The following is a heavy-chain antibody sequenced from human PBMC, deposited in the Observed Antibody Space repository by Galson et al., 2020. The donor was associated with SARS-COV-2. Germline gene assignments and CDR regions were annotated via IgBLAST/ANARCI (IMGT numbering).Heavy chain of an antibody. V-gene: IGHV1-24*01. D-gene: IGHD1-26*01. CDR3: ATGGPVGNWFDP. CDR1: GYTLTELS. Sequence: ASVKVSCKVSGYTLTELSMHWVRQAPGKGLEWMGGFDPEDGETIYAQKFQGRVTMTEDTSTDTAYMELSSLRSEDTAVYYCATGGPVGNWFDPWGQGTLVTVSS. CDR2: FDPEDGET. J-gene: IGHJ5*02.